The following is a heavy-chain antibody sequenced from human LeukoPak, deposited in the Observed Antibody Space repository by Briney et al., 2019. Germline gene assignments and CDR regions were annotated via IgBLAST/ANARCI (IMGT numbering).Heavy chain of an antibody. D-gene: IGHD3-22*01. V-gene: IGHV3-23*01. Sequence: GGSLRLSCAASGFTISSYAMSWVRQTLGKGLEWVSAISGSGGSTYNADSVKGRFTISRDNSKNTLYLQMNSLRAEDTAVYYCAKPASLYYYDSSDNPHAFDIWGQGTMVTVSS. CDR1: GFTISSYA. CDR2: ISGSGGST. J-gene: IGHJ3*02. CDR3: AKPASLYYYDSSDNPHAFDI.